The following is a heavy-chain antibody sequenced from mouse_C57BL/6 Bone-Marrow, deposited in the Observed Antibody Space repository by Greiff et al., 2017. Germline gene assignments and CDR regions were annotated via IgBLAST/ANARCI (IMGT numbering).Heavy chain of an antibody. CDR2: IWRGGST. Sequence: VKVVESGPGLVQPSQSLSITCTVSGFSLTSYGVHWVRQSPGKGLEWLGVIWRGGSTDYNAAFMSRLSITKDNSKSQVFFKMNSLQADDTAIYDCAKKSYYGSSWGFAYWGQGTLVTVSA. V-gene: IGHV2-5*01. D-gene: IGHD1-1*01. CDR1: GFSLTSYG. J-gene: IGHJ3*01. CDR3: AKKSYYGSSWGFAY.